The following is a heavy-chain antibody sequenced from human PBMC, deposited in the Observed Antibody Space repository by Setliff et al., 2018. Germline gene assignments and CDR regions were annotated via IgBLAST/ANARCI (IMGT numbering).Heavy chain of an antibody. J-gene: IGHJ4*02. Sequence: ASVKVSCKASGSTFTDSIVNWVRQAPGQGLEWVGWLSPYSGNTYSAQKFQGRLTLTTDTSTTTAYMELRSLRADDTAVYYCARINFYVSSGYYYAPELWGQGTTVTVSS. CDR1: GSTFTDSI. CDR3: ARINFYVSSGYYYAPEL. D-gene: IGHD3-22*01. CDR2: LSPYSGNT. V-gene: IGHV1-18*01.